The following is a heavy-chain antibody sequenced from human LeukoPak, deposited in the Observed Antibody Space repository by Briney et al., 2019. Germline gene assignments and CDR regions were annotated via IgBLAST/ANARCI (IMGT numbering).Heavy chain of an antibody. CDR2: IYYSGTT. V-gene: IGHV4-59*01. J-gene: IGHJ4*02. Sequence: PSETLSLTCSVSDGSISPYYWSWIRQPPGKGLEWIGYIYYSGTTNYNPSLQSRVTISVATSKNQFSLKLSSVTAADTALYYCARDRASAGGFDYWGQGTLVTVSS. D-gene: IGHD2-15*01. CDR3: ARDRASAGGFDY. CDR1: DGSISPYY.